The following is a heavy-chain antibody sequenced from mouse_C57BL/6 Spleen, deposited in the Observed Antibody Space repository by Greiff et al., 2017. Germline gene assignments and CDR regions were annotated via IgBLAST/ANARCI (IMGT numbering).Heavy chain of an antibody. CDR1: GYTFTDYN. CDR2: INPNNGGT. Sequence: VQLQQSGPELVKPGASVKIPCKASGYTFTDYNMDWVKQSHGKSLEWIGDINPNNGGTIYNQKFKGKATLTVDKSSSTAYMELRSLTSEDTAVYYCARLSWAFDYWGQGTTLTVSS. J-gene: IGHJ2*01. D-gene: IGHD3-1*01. CDR3: ARLSWAFDY. V-gene: IGHV1-18*01.